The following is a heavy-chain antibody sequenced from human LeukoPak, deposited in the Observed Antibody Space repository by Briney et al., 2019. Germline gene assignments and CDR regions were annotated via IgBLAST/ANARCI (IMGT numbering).Heavy chain of an antibody. CDR3: ARVAAAENWFDP. CDR2: IYYSGST. V-gene: IGHV4-30-4*01. Sequence: SETLSLTCTVSGGSISSGDYYWSWIRQPPGKGLEWIGYIYYSGSTYYNPSLKSRVTISVDTSKNQFSLKLSSVTAADTAVYCCARVAAAENWFDPWGQGTLVTVSS. D-gene: IGHD6-13*01. J-gene: IGHJ5*02. CDR1: GGSISSGDYY.